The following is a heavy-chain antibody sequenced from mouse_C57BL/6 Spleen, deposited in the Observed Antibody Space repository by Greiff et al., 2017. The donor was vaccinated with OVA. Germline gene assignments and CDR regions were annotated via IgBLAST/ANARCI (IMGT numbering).Heavy chain of an antibody. D-gene: IGHD2-4*01. Sequence: VQLQQSGAELVKPGASVKISCKASGYAFSSYWMNWVKQRPGKGLEWIGQIYPGDGDTNYNGKFKGKATLTADKSSSTAYMQLSSLTSEDSAVYFCARGMGLRRVYYAMDYWGQGTSVTVSS. J-gene: IGHJ4*01. CDR1: GYAFSSYW. CDR3: ARGMGLRRVYYAMDY. CDR2: IYPGDGDT. V-gene: IGHV1-80*01.